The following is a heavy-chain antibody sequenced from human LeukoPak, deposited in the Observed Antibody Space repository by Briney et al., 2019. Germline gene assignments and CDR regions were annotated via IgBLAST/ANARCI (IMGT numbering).Heavy chain of an antibody. CDR3: ARERWRSGSYHDAFDV. CDR2: IRDKANSYTT. CDR1: GFTFSDHY. V-gene: IGHV3-72*01. J-gene: IGHJ3*01. Sequence: GGSLRLSCAASGFTFSDHYMQWVRRAPGKGLEWGGRIRDKANSYTTVYAASVKCRFIISRDDSKNSMYLQMNSLKTEDTAVYYCARERWRSGSYHDAFDVWGQGTMVTVSS. D-gene: IGHD1-26*01.